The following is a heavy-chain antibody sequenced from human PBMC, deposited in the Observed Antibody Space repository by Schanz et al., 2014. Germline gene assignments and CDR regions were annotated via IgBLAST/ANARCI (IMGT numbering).Heavy chain of an antibody. V-gene: IGHV3-23*04. CDR1: GFTFSTYA. CDR3: AKGVGGGLLLGSTFDN. J-gene: IGHJ3*02. Sequence: VYLVESGGDLVKPGGSLRLSCSASGFTFSTYAMSWVRQAPGKGLEWVSGLSASGGHTYYADSVKGRFTISRDNSKNTVYLEMNNVRVDDTAVYYCAKGVGGGLLLGSTFDNWGQGTMVTVTS. CDR2: LSASGGHT. D-gene: IGHD3-16*01.